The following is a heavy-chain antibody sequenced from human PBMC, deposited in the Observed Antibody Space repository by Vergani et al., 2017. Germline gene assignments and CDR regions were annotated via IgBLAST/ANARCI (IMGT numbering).Heavy chain of an antibody. Sequence: EVQLLESGGGLVQPGGSLRLSCAASGFTFSSYAMSWVRQAPGKGLEWVSAISGSGGSTYYADSVKGRFTISRDNSKNTLYLQMNSLRAEDTAVYYCARSGEKYSSGWYEGDYFDYWGQGTLVTVSS. D-gene: IGHD6-19*01. J-gene: IGHJ4*02. CDR1: GFTFSSYA. V-gene: IGHV3-23*01. CDR3: ARSGEKYSSGWYEGDYFDY. CDR2: ISGSGGST.